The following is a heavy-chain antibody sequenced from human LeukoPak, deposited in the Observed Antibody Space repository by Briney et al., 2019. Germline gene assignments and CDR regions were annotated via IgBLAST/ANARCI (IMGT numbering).Heavy chain of an antibody. CDR1: GYSFTSYW. J-gene: IGHJ4*02. CDR3: ARLFCSGGSCYAVDY. CDR2: ICPGDSNT. Sequence: GESLKISCKGSGYSFTSYWIGWVRQMPGKGLEWMGIICPGDSNTRYSPSFQGQVTISADKSISTAYLQWSTLKASDTAIYYCARLFCSGGSCYAVDYWGQGTLVTVSS. D-gene: IGHD2-15*01. V-gene: IGHV5-51*01.